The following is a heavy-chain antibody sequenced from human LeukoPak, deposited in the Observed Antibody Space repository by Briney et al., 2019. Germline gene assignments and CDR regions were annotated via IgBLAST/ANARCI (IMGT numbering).Heavy chain of an antibody. D-gene: IGHD6-19*01. CDR2: IYYSGST. Sequence: PSETLSLTCTVSGGSISSYYWSWIRQPPGKGLEWIGYIYYSGSTNYNPSLKSRVTISVDTSKNQFFLKLSSVTAADTAVYYCARDHSSGWYAKAGYYYGMDVWGQGTTVTVSS. V-gene: IGHV4-59*01. CDR1: GGSISSYY. CDR3: ARDHSSGWYAKAGYYYGMDV. J-gene: IGHJ6*02.